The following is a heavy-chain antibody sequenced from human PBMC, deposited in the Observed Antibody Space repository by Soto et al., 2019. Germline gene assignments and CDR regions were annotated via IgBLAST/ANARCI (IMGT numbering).Heavy chain of an antibody. CDR1: GGTFSSNA. CDR3: AVTATGSRSPLAQ. D-gene: IGHD3-9*01. V-gene: IGHV1-69*06. CDR2: IIPIYASP. Sequence: QVQLVQSGAEVKRPGSSVKVSCKASGGTFSSNAISWVRQAPGQGLEWRGGIIPIYASPNYAQNFQGRVTVTADKATSTVYLELSRLKFADSAIYYCAVTATGSRSPLAQWGRGTLVIVSS. J-gene: IGHJ4*02.